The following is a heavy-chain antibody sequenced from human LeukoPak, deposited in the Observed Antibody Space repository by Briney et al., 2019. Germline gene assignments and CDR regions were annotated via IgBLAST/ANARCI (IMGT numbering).Heavy chain of an antibody. Sequence: GGSLRLSCAASGFTVSSNYMSCVRQAPGEGLEWGSYISSSGSTIYYADSVKGRFTISRDNAKNSLYLQMNSLRAEDTAVYYCARGDGYNSYYFDYWGQGTLVTVSS. D-gene: IGHD5-24*01. CDR1: GFTVSSNY. CDR3: ARGDGYNSYYFDY. CDR2: ISSSGSTI. J-gene: IGHJ4*02. V-gene: IGHV3-11*04.